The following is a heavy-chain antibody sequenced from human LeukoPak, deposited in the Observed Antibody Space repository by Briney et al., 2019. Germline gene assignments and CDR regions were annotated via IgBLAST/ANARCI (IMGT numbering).Heavy chain of an antibody. V-gene: IGHV3-23*01. Sequence: GGSLRLSCAASGFTFSSYAMSWVRQAPGKGLEWVSGISGSGGSTYHADSVKGRFTISGDNSKNTLSLQMNSLRAEDTAVYYCAKDLSSGSYDYWGQGTLVTVSS. D-gene: IGHD1-26*01. J-gene: IGHJ4*02. CDR1: GFTFSSYA. CDR3: AKDLSSGSYDY. CDR2: ISGSGGST.